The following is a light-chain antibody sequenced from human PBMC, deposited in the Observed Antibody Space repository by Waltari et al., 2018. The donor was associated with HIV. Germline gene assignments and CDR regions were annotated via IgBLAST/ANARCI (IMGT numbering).Light chain of an antibody. Sequence: QSVLTQPPSVSAAPGQKVTISCSGSSSNIGNNYVTWYQQPPGTAPKLLIYDNNKRPSGIPDRFSGSKSGTSATLGITGLQTGDEADYYCGTWDSSLSPWVFGGGTKLTVL. J-gene: IGLJ3*02. CDR3: GTWDSSLSPWV. V-gene: IGLV1-51*01. CDR1: SSNIGNNY. CDR2: DNN.